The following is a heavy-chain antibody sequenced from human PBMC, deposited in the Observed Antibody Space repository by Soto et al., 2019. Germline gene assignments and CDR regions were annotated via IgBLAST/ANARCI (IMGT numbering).Heavy chain of an antibody. V-gene: IGHV4-38-2*01. Sequence: SETLCLTCVVSNYSINRGYYWAWIRQPPGKGLEWIANIYHGGSSYYNPSLKSRVTISVDTSKNQFSLRLSSVTAADTAVYYCACIPRGGKDYFEYWGQGTLVNVSS. CDR3: ACIPRGGKDYFEY. J-gene: IGHJ4*02. D-gene: IGHD2-15*01. CDR2: IYHGGSS. CDR1: NYSINRGYY.